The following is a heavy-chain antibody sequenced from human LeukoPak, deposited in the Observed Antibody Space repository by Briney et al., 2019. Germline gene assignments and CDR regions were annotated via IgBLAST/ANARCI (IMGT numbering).Heavy chain of an antibody. CDR2: ISGSGGST. D-gene: IGHD6-13*01. J-gene: IGHJ1*01. CDR1: GFTFSSYG. V-gene: IGHV3-23*01. Sequence: PGGSLRLSCAASGFTFSSYGMHWVRQAPGKGLEWVSAISGSGGSTYYADSVKGRFTISRDNSKNTLYLQMNSLRAEDTAVYYCAKSQQLVLAEYFQHWGQGTLVTVSS. CDR3: AKSQQLVLAEYFQH.